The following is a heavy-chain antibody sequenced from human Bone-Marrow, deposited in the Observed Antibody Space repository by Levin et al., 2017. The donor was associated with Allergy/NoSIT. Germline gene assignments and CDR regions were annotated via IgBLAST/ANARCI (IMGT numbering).Heavy chain of an antibody. CDR2: INWNSGSI. D-gene: IGHD5-18*01. V-gene: IGHV3-20*04. Sequence: GESLKISCAASGFSFDHHGMTWVRQAPGKGLEWVSTINWNSGSIGYADSVKGRFTVSRDNANNFLYLQLNSLRDDDTAFYYCAREGYNNGEPGYFDSWGQGTLVTVSS. J-gene: IGHJ4*02. CDR3: AREGYNNGEPGYFDS. CDR1: GFSFDHHG.